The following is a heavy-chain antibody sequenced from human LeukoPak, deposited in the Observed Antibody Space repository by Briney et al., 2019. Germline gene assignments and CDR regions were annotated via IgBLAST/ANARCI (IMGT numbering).Heavy chain of an antibody. Sequence: GSLRLSCAASEFTFSSYSMNWVRQAPGKGLEWVSSISSSSSYIYYADSVKGRFTISRDNAKNSLYLQMNSLRAEDTAVYYCARGTVVPAALDYWGQGTLVTVSS. CDR3: ARGTVVPAALDY. CDR1: EFTFSSYS. J-gene: IGHJ4*02. V-gene: IGHV3-21*01. D-gene: IGHD2-2*01. CDR2: ISSSSSYI.